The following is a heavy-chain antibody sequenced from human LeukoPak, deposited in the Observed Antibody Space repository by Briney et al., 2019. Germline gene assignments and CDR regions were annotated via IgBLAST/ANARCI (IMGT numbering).Heavy chain of an antibody. V-gene: IGHV4-59*01. J-gene: IGHJ4*02. CDR1: GGSISNYY. D-gene: IGHD5-12*01. CDR2: IYYGGSA. Sequence: SETLSLTCTVSGGSISNYYWSWIRQPPGKGLEWIGYIYYGGSANYNPSLKSRVTISVDTSKNQFSLKLSSVTAADTAVYYCARVWATGTFDYWGQGTLVTVSS. CDR3: ARVWATGTFDY.